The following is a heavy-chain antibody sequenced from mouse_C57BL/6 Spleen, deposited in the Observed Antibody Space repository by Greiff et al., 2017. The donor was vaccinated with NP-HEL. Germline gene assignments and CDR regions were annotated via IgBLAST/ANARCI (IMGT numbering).Heavy chain of an antibody. CDR1: GYTFTSYW. J-gene: IGHJ2*01. CDR2: IYPGSGST. D-gene: IGHD1-1*01. Sequence: QVQLKQPGAELVKPGASVKMSCKASGYTFTSYWITWVKQRPGQGLEWIGDIYPGSGSTNYNEKFKSKATLTVDTSSSTAYMQLSSLTSEDSAVYYCAIYYYGSSPHFDYWGQGTTLTVSS. CDR3: AIYYYGSSPHFDY. V-gene: IGHV1-55*01.